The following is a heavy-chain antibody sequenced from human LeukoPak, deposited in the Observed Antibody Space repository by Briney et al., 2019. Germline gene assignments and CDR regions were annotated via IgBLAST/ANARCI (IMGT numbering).Heavy chain of an antibody. Sequence: SVKVSCKASGGTFSSYAISWVRQAPGQGLEWMGRIIPILGMANYAQKFQGRVTITADKSTSTAYMELSSLRSEDTAVYYCARVPIAAAGPAFDPWGQGTLVTVSS. CDR3: ARVPIAAAGPAFDP. J-gene: IGHJ5*02. V-gene: IGHV1-69*04. CDR1: GGTFSSYA. CDR2: IIPILGMA. D-gene: IGHD6-13*01.